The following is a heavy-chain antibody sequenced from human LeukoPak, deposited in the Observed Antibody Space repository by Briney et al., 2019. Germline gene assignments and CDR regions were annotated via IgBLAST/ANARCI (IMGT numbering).Heavy chain of an antibody. CDR2: MNPNSGGT. V-gene: IGHV1-2*02. Sequence: GASVKVSCKASGYTFTAYYIQWVRQAPGQGPEWMGWMNPNSGGTDTAQKFQGRVTMTRGTSINTAYMELNRLRSDDTAVYYCARVGPPRRDHYYPSSGDYLPIFEIWGHGTMVTVSS. CDR1: GYTFTAYY. J-gene: IGHJ3*02. D-gene: IGHD3-22*01. CDR3: ARVGPPRRDHYYPSSGDYLPIFEI.